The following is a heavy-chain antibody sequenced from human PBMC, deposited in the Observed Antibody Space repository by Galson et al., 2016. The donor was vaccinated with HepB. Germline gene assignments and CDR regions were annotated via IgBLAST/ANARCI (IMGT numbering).Heavy chain of an antibody. D-gene: IGHD3-10*01. J-gene: IGHJ5*01. V-gene: IGHV3-74*01. CDR1: GFRFSSVL. CDR2: LSFDGSAR. Sequence: SLRLSCAASGFRFSSVLMHWVRQAPGKGLVWVSGLSFDGSARRYADSVKSRFTISRDNAKNTLYLEMTSLSAEDTAVYYCARGSWAPFESWGQGTLVTVSS. CDR3: ARGSWAPFES.